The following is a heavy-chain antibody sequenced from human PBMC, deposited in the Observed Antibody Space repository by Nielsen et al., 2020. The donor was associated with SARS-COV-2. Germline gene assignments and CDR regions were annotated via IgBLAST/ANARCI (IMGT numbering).Heavy chain of an antibody. V-gene: IGHV3-74*01. CDR3: VRVRDYGYYFDTGPFDY. Sequence: GESLKISCAASGFTLSNFGMAWVRQTPGKGLAWVAHIRIDGRVTIYADSVKGRFTISRDDAENTVFLEMNSLRVDDTAMYYCVRVRDYGYYFDTGPFDYWGQGTLVSVSS. CDR1: GFTLSNFG. D-gene: IGHD3-9*01. J-gene: IGHJ4*02. CDR2: IRIDGRVT.